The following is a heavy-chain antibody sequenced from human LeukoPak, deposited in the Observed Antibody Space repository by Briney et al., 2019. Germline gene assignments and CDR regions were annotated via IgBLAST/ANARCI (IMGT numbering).Heavy chain of an antibody. D-gene: IGHD3-16*02. CDR3: AREGYDYVWGSYRNGDAFDI. CDR1: GFTFNSYS. V-gene: IGHV3-21*01. Sequence: PGGSLRLSCVASGFTFNSYSMNWVRQAPGKGLEWVSSISSDSLYIFYADSVKGRFTISRDNAKNSLYLQMSSLRAEDTAVYYCAREGYDYVWGSYRNGDAFDIWGQGTMVTVSS. J-gene: IGHJ3*02. CDR2: ISSDSLYI.